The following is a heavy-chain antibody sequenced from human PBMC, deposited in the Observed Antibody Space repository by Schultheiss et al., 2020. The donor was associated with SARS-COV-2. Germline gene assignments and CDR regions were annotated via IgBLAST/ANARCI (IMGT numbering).Heavy chain of an antibody. CDR1: GGSFSGYY. J-gene: IGHJ4*02. Sequence: SETLSLTCAVYGGSFSGYYWSWIRQPPGKGLEWIGYIYYSGSTYYNPSLKSRVTISVDTSKNQFSLKLSSVTAADTAVYYCARGRGWIAAAGDYFDYWGQGTLVTVSS. V-gene: IGHV4-34*01. D-gene: IGHD6-13*01. CDR2: IYYSGST. CDR3: ARGRGWIAAAGDYFDY.